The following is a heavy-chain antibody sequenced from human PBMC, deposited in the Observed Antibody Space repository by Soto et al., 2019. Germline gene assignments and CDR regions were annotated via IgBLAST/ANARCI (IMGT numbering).Heavy chain of an antibody. Sequence: GGSLRLSCAASGIRLSDHYIDWVRQAPGKGLEWVGRSRNKANSYTTEYAASVKGRFTISRDDSRNSLYLQMNSLKTGDTAVYYCARSAPSGVTVFDYWGQGTMVTVSS. J-gene: IGHJ4*02. CDR1: GIRLSDHY. V-gene: IGHV3-72*01. D-gene: IGHD2-21*02. CDR3: ARSAPSGVTVFDY. CDR2: SRNKANSYTT.